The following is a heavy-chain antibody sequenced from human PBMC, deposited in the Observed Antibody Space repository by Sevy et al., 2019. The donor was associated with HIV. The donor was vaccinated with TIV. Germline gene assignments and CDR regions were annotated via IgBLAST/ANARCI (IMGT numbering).Heavy chain of an antibody. D-gene: IGHD1-1*01. CDR2: LKSKADGGTV. J-gene: IGHJ4*02. CDR3: TRWKGLQSIFYY. Sequence: GGSLRLSCTTSGFTFGDYAMNWVRQAPGKGLEWVAFLKSKADGGTVDHAASVKGRFTISRDDSKSIAYLQMNDLTTEDKGVYYCTRWKGLQSIFYYWGQGALVTVSS. CDR1: GFTFGDYA. V-gene: IGHV3-49*04.